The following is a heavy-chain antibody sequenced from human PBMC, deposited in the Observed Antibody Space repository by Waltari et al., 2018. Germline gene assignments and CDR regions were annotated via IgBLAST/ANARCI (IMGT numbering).Heavy chain of an antibody. Sequence: QITLKXSGPTLVKPXXTLTLTCTFSGFSLSTSGVGVGWIRQPPGXAXEWLALIYWNDDKRYSPSLKSRLTITXXXXXXXVVLTMTNMDPVDXAXYYCARXXTRRLYSXGHGGYYYYYMXVWGKGTXXXISS. CDR2: IYWNDDK. J-gene: IGHJ6*03. CDR1: GFSLSTSGVG. V-gene: IGHV2-5*01. CDR3: ARXXTRRLYSXGHGGYYYYYMXV. D-gene: IGHD5-18*01.